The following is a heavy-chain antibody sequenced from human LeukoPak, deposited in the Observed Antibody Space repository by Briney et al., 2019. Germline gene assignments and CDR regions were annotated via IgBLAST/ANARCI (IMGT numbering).Heavy chain of an antibody. V-gene: IGHV4-59*02. D-gene: IGHD2-15*01. Sequence: SETLSLTCTVSGGSVSSYYWSWIRQPPGKGLEWIGYMYCSGSTNYNPSLKSRVTISIDTSKNQFSLKLNSVTAADTAVYYCARDHMSGGSLVYYYYMDVWGKGTTVTVSS. CDR2: MYCSGST. CDR3: ARDHMSGGSLVYYYYMDV. CDR1: GGSVSSYY. J-gene: IGHJ6*03.